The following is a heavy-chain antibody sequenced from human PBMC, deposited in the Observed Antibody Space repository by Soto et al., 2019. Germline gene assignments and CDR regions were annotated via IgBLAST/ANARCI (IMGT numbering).Heavy chain of an antibody. D-gene: IGHD6-13*01. CDR1: GASVSSTYW. V-gene: IGHV4-4*02. CDR2: INHRGSA. J-gene: IGHJ4*02. Sequence: PWETLSLTCAVSGASVSSTYWWSWVRQPPGKGPEWIGEINHRGSANYNPSLKSRVTMSLDISKSQFSLRLTSVTAADTAVYFCARYNAASGTYYFDYWGRGALVTVSS. CDR3: ARYNAASGTYYFDY.